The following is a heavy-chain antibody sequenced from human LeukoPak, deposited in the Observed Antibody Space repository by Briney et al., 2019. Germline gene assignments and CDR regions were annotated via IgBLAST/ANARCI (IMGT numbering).Heavy chain of an antibody. CDR1: GYTFTGYY. CDR3: ARVDTAMVAGGGDY. CDR2: INPNSGGT. Sequence: ASVKVSCKPSGYTFTGYYIQWVRQAPRQGLEWMGWINPNSGGTNYAQKLQGRVTMTRDTSISTAYLELSSLRSDDTAVYYCARVDTAMVAGGGDYWGQGTLVTVSS. D-gene: IGHD5-18*01. J-gene: IGHJ4*02. V-gene: IGHV1-2*02.